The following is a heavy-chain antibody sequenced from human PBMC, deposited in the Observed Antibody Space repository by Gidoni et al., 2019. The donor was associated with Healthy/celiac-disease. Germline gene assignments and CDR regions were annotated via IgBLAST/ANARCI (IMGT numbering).Heavy chain of an antibody. D-gene: IGHD6-25*01. Sequence: EVQLVESGGGLVQPGGSLRLSCAASGFTSSSYWMHWVRQAPGKGLVWVSRINSDGSSTSYADSVKGRFTISRDNAKNTLYLQMNSLRAEDTSVYYCARAPASHYYYYYGMDVWGQGTTVTVSS. CDR1: GFTSSSYW. J-gene: IGHJ6*02. V-gene: IGHV3-74*01. CDR3: ARAPASHYYYYYGMDV. CDR2: INSDGSST.